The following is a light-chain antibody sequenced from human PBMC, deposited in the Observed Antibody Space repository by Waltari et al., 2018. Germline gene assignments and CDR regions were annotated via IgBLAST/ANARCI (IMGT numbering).Light chain of an antibody. J-gene: IGKJ2*01. CDR1: QSVGSN. V-gene: IGKV3-15*01. CDR3: QRYSNWPPEYT. Sequence: EIVVTQSPATLSVSPGERATLSCRASQSVGSNLAWYQQKPGQAPRLLTNGASTRDTGIPARFSGSGSGTEFTLTISSLQSEDFAVYYCQRYSNWPPEYTFGQGTKLEIK. CDR2: GAS.